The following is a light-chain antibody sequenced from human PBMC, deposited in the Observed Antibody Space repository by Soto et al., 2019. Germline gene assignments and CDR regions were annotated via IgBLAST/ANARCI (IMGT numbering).Light chain of an antibody. CDR3: QTWGTGIQV. CDR1: SGHSKYA. J-gene: IGLJ1*01. CDR2: VNSDGSH. Sequence: QSVLTQSPSASASLGASVKLTCTLSSGHSKYAIAWHQQQPEKGPRYLMKVNSDGSHIKGDGIPDRFSGSSSGAERYLTISSLQSEDEADYYCQTWGTGIQVFGTGTKVTVL. V-gene: IGLV4-69*01.